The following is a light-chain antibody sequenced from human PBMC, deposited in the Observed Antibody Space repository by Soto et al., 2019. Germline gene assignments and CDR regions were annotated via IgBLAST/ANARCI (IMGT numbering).Light chain of an antibody. V-gene: IGKV3-11*01. CDR3: QQRYNWPQT. J-gene: IGKJ1*01. CDR2: DAS. Sequence: EIVLTQSPGTLSLSPGERATLSCRASQSVSSSYLAWYQQKPGQAPRLLIYDASNRATGIPARFSGSGSGTDFTLTISSLEPEDFAVYYCQQRYNWPQTFGQGTKVDIK. CDR1: QSVSSSY.